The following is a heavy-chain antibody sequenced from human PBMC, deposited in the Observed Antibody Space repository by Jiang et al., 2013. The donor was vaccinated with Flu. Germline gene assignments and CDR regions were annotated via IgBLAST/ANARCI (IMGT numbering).Heavy chain of an antibody. J-gene: IGHJ4*02. V-gene: IGHV4-38-2*01. CDR3: ASGEAAAGTVDYFDY. CDR2: IYHSGST. CDR1: GYSISSGYY. D-gene: IGHD6-13*01. Sequence: SGPGLVKPSETLSLTCAVSGYSISSGYYWGWIRQPPGKGLEWIGNIYHSGSTYYNPSLKSRVTISVDASKNQFSLKLSSVTAADTAVYYCASGEAAAGTVDYFDYWGQGTLVTVSS.